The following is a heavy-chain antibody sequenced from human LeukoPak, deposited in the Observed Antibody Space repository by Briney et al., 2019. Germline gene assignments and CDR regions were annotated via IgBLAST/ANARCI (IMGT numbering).Heavy chain of an antibody. J-gene: IGHJ4*02. CDR1: GGSFSGYY. V-gene: IGHV4-59*08. Sequence: SETLSLTCAVYGGSFSGYYWSWIRQPPGKGLEWIGYIYYSGSTNYNPSLKSRVTISVDTSKNQFSLKLSSVTAADTAVYYCARHGYSSGRIDYWGQGTLVTVSS. CDR3: ARHGYSSGRIDY. D-gene: IGHD6-19*01. CDR2: IYYSGST.